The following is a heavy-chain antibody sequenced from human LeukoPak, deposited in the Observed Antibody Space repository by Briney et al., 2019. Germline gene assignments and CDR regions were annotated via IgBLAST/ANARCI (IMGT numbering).Heavy chain of an antibody. CDR3: ARSPDILTGEKFDY. CDR2: INPNSGGA. V-gene: IGHV1-2*02. J-gene: IGHJ4*02. CDR1: GYTFTGYY. Sequence: ASAKVSCKASGYTFTGYYMHWVRQAPGQGLEWMGWINPNSGGANYAQKFEARVTMNRDTSISTAYMELSRLRFDDTAVYYCARSPDILTGEKFDYWGQGTLVTVSS. D-gene: IGHD3-9*01.